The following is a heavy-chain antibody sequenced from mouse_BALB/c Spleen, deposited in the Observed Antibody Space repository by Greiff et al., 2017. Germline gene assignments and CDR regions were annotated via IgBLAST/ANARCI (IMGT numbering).Heavy chain of an antibody. CDR1: GFTFSSFG. CDR3: ARGGDGIAY. V-gene: IGHV5-17*02. J-gene: IGHJ3*01. Sequence: EVHLVESGGGLVQPGGSRKLSCAASGFTFSSFGMHWVRQAPEKGLEWVAYISSGSSTIYYADTLQGRFTISKDNPKNTLFLQMTSLRSEDTAMYYCARGGDGIAYWGQGTLVTVSA. CDR2: ISSGSSTI.